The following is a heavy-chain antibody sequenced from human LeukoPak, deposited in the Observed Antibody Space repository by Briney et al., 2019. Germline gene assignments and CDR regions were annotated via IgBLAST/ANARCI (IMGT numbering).Heavy chain of an antibody. J-gene: IGHJ4*02. CDR1: GFTFRSYW. V-gene: IGHV3-74*01. CDR3: VRDTSSSFDY. CDR2: INRDGSNI. D-gene: IGHD6-6*01. Sequence: GGSLRLSCTASGFTFRSYWMHWVRQVPGKGLVWVSCINRDGSNIVYADSVEGRFTISRDNAKNTLSLQMNSLRAEDTAVYYCVRDTSSSFDYWGQGTLVTVSS.